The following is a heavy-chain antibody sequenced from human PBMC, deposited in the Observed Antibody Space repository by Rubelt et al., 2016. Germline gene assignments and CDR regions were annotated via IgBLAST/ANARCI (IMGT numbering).Heavy chain of an antibody. D-gene: IGHD1-7*01. CDR2: TYHSGTT. Sequence: GLEQPGGSLRLSCAASGFTFRNFAMSWVRQAPGKGLEWIGSTYHSGTTFYNPALKGRVTISVDTSKNQFSLKLNSVTAADTAVYYCARLLRESGTTVGFDSWGQGTLVTVSS. CDR1: GFTFRNFA. CDR3: ARLLRESGTTVGFDS. V-gene: IGHV4-39*01. J-gene: IGHJ4*02.